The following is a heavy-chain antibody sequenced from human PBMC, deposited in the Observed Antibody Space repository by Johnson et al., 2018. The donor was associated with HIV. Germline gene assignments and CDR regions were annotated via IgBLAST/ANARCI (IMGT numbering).Heavy chain of an antibody. D-gene: IGHD3-3*01. CDR2: INWNGGST. V-gene: IGHV3-66*02. CDR1: GFTVSSNY. CDR3: ARDLRGYPIIDAFDV. J-gene: IGHJ3*01. Sequence: EVQLVESGGGLVQPGGSLILSCAGSGFTVSSNYMSWVRQAPGKGLEWVSGINWNGGSTGYADSVKGRFTISRDNSKNTLYLQMNSLRAEDAAVYYCARDLRGYPIIDAFDVWGQGTMVTVSS.